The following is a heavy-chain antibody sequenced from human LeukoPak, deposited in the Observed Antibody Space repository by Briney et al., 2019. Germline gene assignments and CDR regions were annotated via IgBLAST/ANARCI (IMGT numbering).Heavy chain of an antibody. V-gene: IGHV4-59*01. J-gene: IGHJ6*03. CDR1: GGSISSYY. CDR3: ARLRRYYGSGSYQIIAYRYYYMDV. Sequence: SETLSLTCTVSGGSISSYYWSWIRQPPGKGLEWIGFIYYSGSTNYNPSLKSRVTISVDTSKKQFSLKLSSVTAADTAVYYCARLRRYYGSGSYQIIAYRYYYMDVWGKGTTVTISS. D-gene: IGHD3-10*01. CDR2: IYYSGST.